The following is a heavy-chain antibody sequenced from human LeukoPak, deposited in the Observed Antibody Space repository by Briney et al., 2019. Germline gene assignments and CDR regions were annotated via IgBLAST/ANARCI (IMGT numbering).Heavy chain of an antibody. J-gene: IGHJ5*02. D-gene: IGHD3-22*01. CDR1: GFSFSDAW. CDR2: IRRNSDGGTI. CDR3: ATDFYDTT. V-gene: IGHV3-15*07. Sequence: GGSLRLSCATSGFSFSDAWMNWVRQAPGKGLEWVGRIRRNSDGGTIDYAAPVKGRFALSRDDSKNTLYLHMSSLQTEDTAVYYCATDFYDTTWGQGTLVSVSS.